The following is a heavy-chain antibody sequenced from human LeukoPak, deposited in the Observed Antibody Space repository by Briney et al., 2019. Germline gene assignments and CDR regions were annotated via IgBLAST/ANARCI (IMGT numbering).Heavy chain of an antibody. V-gene: IGHV5-51*01. Sequence: GESLKISCKGSGYYFSTYWIGWVRQVPGKGLEWMGIIYPGDSDTTYSPPFQGQVTISVDKSISTTYLHWSSLKASDTAMYYCATASPYGSGGFDYWGQGTLVTVSS. D-gene: IGHD3-10*01. J-gene: IGHJ4*02. CDR2: IYPGDSDT. CDR1: GYYFSTYW. CDR3: ATASPYGSGGFDY.